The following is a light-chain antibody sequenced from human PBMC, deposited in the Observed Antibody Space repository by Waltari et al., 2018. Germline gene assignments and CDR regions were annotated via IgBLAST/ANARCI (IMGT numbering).Light chain of an antibody. CDR1: SFNVGTNY. CDR2: KNN. Sequence: QSVLTQPPSASGTPGQRVTISCSGSSFNVGTNYVNWYQQLPGTAPKLLIYKNNERPSGVPDRISGSKSGASASLAISGLRSDDEADYYCSAWDDSVRGPVFGGGTKLTVL. CDR3: SAWDDSVRGPV. J-gene: IGLJ2*01. V-gene: IGLV1-47*01.